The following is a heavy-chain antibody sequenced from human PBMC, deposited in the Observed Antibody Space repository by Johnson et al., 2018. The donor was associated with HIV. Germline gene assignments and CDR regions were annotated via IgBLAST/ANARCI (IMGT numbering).Heavy chain of an antibody. CDR2: IRSKAYGGTT. CDR1: GFTFGDYA. Sequence: VQLVESGGGLVQPGRSLRLSCTASGFTFGDYAMSWVRQAPGKGLEWVGFIRSKAYGGTTEYAASVKGRFTISRDDSKSIAYLHMNSLKTEDTAVYYCTRDSPTYYNFWSGYPADAFDIWGQGTMVTVSS. J-gene: IGHJ3*02. D-gene: IGHD3-3*01. V-gene: IGHV3-49*04. CDR3: TRDSPTYYNFWSGYPADAFDI.